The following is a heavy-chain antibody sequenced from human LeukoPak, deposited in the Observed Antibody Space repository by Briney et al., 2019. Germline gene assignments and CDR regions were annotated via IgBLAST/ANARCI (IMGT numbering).Heavy chain of an antibody. CDR1: GGSISSGSYY. CDR2: IYTSGST. CDR3: ARSGPYYYYYYMDV. J-gene: IGHJ6*03. D-gene: IGHD2-8*02. Sequence: PSETLSLTCTVSGGSISSGSYYWSWIRQPAGKGLEWIGRIYTSGSTNYNPSLKSRVTISVDTSKNQFSLKLSSVTAADTAIYYCARSGPYYYYYYMDVWGKGTTVTISS. V-gene: IGHV4-61*02.